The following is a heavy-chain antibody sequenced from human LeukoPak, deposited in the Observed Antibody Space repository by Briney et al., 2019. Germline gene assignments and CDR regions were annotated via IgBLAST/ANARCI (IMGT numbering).Heavy chain of an antibody. Sequence: SETLSLTCSVSGGSISGFYWSWIRQPAGMGLEWIGYIYHSGSTYYNPSLKSRVTISVDRSKNQFSLKLSSVTAADTAVYYCASLYYYGSGSYAFDIWGQGTMVTVSS. V-gene: IGHV4-59*12. D-gene: IGHD3-10*01. CDR1: GGSISGFY. CDR3: ASLYYYGSGSYAFDI. CDR2: IYHSGST. J-gene: IGHJ3*02.